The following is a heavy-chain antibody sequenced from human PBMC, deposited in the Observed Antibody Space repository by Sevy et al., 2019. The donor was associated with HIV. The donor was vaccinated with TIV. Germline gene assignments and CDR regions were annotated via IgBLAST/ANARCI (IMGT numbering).Heavy chain of an antibody. CDR2: IYAGDTA. J-gene: IGHJ4*02. D-gene: IGHD2-15*01. CDR3: ASEYCSRGSCFFDY. V-gene: IGHV3-53*01. CDR1: GFDIRSNY. Sequence: QLGGSLRLSCVVSGFDIRSNYMSWVRQAPGKGLEWVSHIYAGDTAYYADSVKGRFTFSRDDSKNTVSLQMRSLRVEDSAVYYCASEYCSRGSCFFDYWGQGIQVTVSS.